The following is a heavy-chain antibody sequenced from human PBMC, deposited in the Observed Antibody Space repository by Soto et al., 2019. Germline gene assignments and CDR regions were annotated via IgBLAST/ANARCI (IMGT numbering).Heavy chain of an antibody. J-gene: IGHJ5*02. CDR3: ARDWTSPSCVSSSCPRGGWLDP. Sequence: QVPLVQSGPEVKKPGASVKVSCKASGYTLTDHGISWVRQAPGQGLEWMGWINPYNANTRYGEKVQGRVTMTTDTSSTVYMELTGLTSDDTAVYYCARDWTSPSCVSSSCPRGGWLDPWGQGTLVTVSS. V-gene: IGHV1-18*04. CDR1: GYTLTDHG. D-gene: IGHD2-15*01. CDR2: INPYNANT.